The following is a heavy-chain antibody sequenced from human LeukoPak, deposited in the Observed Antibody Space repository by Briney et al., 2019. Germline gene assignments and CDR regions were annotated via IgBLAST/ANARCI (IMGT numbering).Heavy chain of an antibody. V-gene: IGHV3-48*02. D-gene: IGHD3-22*01. CDR2: ISSSSSTI. CDR3: ARDQVTMIVVVITPRGMDV. Sequence: GGSLRLSCAASGFTFGSYSMNWVRQAPGKGLEWVSYISSSSSTIYYADSVKGRFTISRDNAKNSLYLQMNSLRDEDTAVYYCARDQVTMIVVVITPRGMDVWGQGTTVTVSS. J-gene: IGHJ6*02. CDR1: GFTFGSYS.